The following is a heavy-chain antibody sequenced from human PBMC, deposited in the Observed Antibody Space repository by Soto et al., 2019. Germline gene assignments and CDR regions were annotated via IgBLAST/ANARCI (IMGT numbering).Heavy chain of an antibody. D-gene: IGHD2-15*01. CDR2: INPNSGGT. Sequence: ASVKVSCKASGYTFTGYYMHWVRQAPGQGLEWMGWINPNSGGTNYAQKFQGWVTMTRDTSISTAYMELSRLRSDDTAVYYCAREIVAYCSGGSCYYYYYGMDIWGQGTTVTVSS. CDR1: GYTFTGYY. CDR3: AREIVAYCSGGSCYYYYYGMDI. V-gene: IGHV1-2*04. J-gene: IGHJ6*02.